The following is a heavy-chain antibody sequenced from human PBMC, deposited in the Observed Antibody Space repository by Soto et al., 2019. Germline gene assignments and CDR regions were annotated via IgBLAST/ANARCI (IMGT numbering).Heavy chain of an antibody. CDR3: TVNGRRHWIDS. CDR2: IYVGGYT. D-gene: IGHD6-6*01. CDR1: GFTVSNNY. Sequence: EVQLVESGGDLVQPGGSLRLSCAASGFTVSNNYMTWVRQAPGKGRERVSLIYVGGYTYYAVSVKCRFTIPRDNSKKTLYLQMICMGAEYTAVYYCTVNGRRHWIDSWGQGTL. J-gene: IGHJ5*01. V-gene: IGHV3-66*01.